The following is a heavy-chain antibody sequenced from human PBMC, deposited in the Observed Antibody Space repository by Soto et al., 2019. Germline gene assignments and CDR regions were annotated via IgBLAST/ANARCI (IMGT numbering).Heavy chain of an antibody. Sequence: EVQLVESGGGLVQSGGSLRLSCAASGFTFSSDWMHWVRQAPGKGLVWVSRVSFDGSATNYADSVKGRFTISRDNAKNTLFLQMNSLRAEDTAVYYCARGRRGAYYFDYWGQGTLSPSPQ. CDR1: GFTFSSDW. D-gene: IGHD1-26*01. CDR2: VSFDGSAT. J-gene: IGHJ4*02. CDR3: ARGRRGAYYFDY. V-gene: IGHV3-74*01.